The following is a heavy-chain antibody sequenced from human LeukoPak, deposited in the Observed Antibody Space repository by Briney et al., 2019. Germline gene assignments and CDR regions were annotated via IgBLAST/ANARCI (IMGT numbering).Heavy chain of an antibody. J-gene: IGHJ4*02. Sequence: PSETLSLTCAVYGGSFSGYYWSWIRQPPGKGLEWIGEINHSGSTNYNPSLKSRVTISVDTSKNQFSLKLSSVTAADTAVYYCARAGRTDFGSGYYSHNFDYWGQGTLVTVSS. CDR3: ARAGRTDFGSGYYSHNFDY. CDR1: GGSFSGYY. V-gene: IGHV4-34*01. D-gene: IGHD3-3*01. CDR2: INHSGST.